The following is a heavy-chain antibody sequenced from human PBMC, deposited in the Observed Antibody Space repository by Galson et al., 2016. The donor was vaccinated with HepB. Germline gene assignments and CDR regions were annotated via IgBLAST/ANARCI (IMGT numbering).Heavy chain of an antibody. CDR3: ARRFDP. CDR2: ISARNII. D-gene: IGHD3-3*01. CDR1: EFTFNNAW. J-gene: IGHJ5*02. Sequence: SLRLSCATSEFTFNNAWMNWVRQAPGKGLEWVSHISARNIIYYADSVKGRFAISRDNAKNSLYLQMNSLRDEDAAVYYCARRFDPWGQGTLVTVSS. V-gene: IGHV3-69-1*01.